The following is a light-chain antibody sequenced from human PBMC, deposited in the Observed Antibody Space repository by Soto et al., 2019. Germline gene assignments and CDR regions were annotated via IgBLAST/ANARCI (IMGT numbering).Light chain of an antibody. CDR3: LQAYNFPRT. J-gene: IGKJ1*01. V-gene: IGKV1-12*01. CDR1: QALNGR. CDR2: FAS. Sequence: DIQLTQSPSSVSASVGATVTITCRSSQALNGRLAWLQQQPGRAPKLLISFASTLVSGAPPRFSGSGSGTDFSLTINSLQPEDFAIYYCLQAYNFPRTFGQGTRVEVK.